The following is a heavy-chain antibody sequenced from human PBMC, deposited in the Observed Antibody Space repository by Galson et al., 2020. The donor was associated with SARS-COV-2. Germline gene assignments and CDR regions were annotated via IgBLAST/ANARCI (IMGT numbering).Heavy chain of an antibody. CDR2: IYYSGST. Sequence: SETLSLTCTVSGGSISSGDYYWSWIRQPPGKGLEWIGYIYYSGSTYYNPSLKSRVTISVDTSKNQFSLKLSSVTAADTAVYYCARGKQQQRVWYFDLWGRGTLVTVSS. CDR1: GGSISSGDYY. J-gene: IGHJ2*01. D-gene: IGHD6-13*01. CDR3: ARGKQQQRVWYFDL. V-gene: IGHV4-30-4*08.